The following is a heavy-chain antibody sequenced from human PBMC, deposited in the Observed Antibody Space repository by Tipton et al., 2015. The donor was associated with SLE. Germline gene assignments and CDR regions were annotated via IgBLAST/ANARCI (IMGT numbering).Heavy chain of an antibody. Sequence: TLSLTCAVYGGSFSGYYWSWIRQPPGKGLEWIGEINRSGSTNYNPSLKSRVTISVDTSKKQFSLKVSSVTAADTAVYYCARAQRLVRWFDPWGQGTLVTVSS. V-gene: IGHV4-34*01. CDR1: GGSFSGYY. CDR2: INRSGST. J-gene: IGHJ5*02. D-gene: IGHD6-13*01. CDR3: ARAQRLVRWFDP.